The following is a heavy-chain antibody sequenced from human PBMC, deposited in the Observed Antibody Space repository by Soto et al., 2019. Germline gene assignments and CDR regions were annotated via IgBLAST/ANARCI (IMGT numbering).Heavy chain of an antibody. J-gene: IGHJ2*01. CDR1: GFSLSTNGVG. CDR3: AHTLSSADYVSWYFDL. CDR2: IYWNEDK. D-gene: IGHD3-16*01. Sequence: QITLKESGPTLVKPTQTLTLTCTFSGFSLSTNGVGVGWIRQPPGKALEWLALIYWNEDKRYSPSLKSRVTITKDTSKNQVVLTMTNMVPVDTASYYCAHTLSSADYVSWYFDLWGRGTLVTVSS. V-gene: IGHV2-5*01.